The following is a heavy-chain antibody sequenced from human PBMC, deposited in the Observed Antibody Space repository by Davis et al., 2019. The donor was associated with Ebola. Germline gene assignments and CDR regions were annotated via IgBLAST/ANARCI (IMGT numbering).Heavy chain of an antibody. CDR1: GGSVSSGSYY. D-gene: IGHD3-22*01. J-gene: IGHJ5*02. Sequence: SETLSLTCTVSGGSVSSGSYYWSWIRQPPGKGLEWIGYIYYSGSTNYNPSLKSRVTISVDTSKNQFSLKLSSVTAADTAVYYCARQSFGGYYYRWFDPWGQGTLVTVSS. CDR3: ARQSFGGYYYRWFDP. V-gene: IGHV4-61*01. CDR2: IYYSGST.